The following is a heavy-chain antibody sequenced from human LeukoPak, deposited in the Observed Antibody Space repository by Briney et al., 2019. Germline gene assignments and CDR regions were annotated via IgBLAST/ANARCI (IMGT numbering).Heavy chain of an antibody. CDR2: IYYSENT. CDR1: GGPISTFY. V-gene: IGHV4-59*01. CDR3: ARDGYYYGSGTYSGMDV. J-gene: IGHJ6*02. D-gene: IGHD3-10*01. Sequence: PSETLSLTCSVSGGPISTFYWSWIRQPPGKGLEWIGYIYYSENTKYNPSLKSRVTMSVDRPKNQFSLKLRSVTAADTAVYYCARDGYYYGSGTYSGMDVWGQGTTVTVSS.